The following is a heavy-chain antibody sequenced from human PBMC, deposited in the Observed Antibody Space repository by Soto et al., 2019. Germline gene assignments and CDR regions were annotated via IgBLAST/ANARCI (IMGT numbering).Heavy chain of an antibody. V-gene: IGHV3-48*03. Sequence: PRGSLRLSCAACGFTVSSYEMNWVRQAPGKGLEWVSYISSSGSTIYYADSVKGRFTISRDNAKNSLYLQMNSLRAEDTAVYYCARDDYDFWSGYAGFGMDVWRKGTTVTVSS. CDR1: GFTVSSYE. J-gene: IGHJ6*04. CDR3: ARDDYDFWSGYAGFGMDV. D-gene: IGHD3-3*01. CDR2: ISSSGSTI.